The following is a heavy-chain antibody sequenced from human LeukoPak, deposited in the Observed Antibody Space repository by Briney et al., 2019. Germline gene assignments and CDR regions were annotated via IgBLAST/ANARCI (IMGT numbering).Heavy chain of an antibody. CDR2: IYYSGST. D-gene: IGHD1-1*01. J-gene: IGHJ4*02. V-gene: IGHV4-31*03. Sequence: SETLSLTCTVSGGSISSGGYYWSWIRQHPGKGLEWIGYIYYSGSTYYNPSLKSRVTISVDTSKNQFSLKLSSVTAADTAVYYCARDRGTAFDYWGQGTLVTVSS. CDR3: ARDRGTAFDY. CDR1: GGSISSGGYY.